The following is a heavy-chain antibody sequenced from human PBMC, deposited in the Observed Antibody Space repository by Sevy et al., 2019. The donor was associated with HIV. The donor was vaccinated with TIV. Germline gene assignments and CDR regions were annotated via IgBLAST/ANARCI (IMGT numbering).Heavy chain of an antibody. CDR1: GFTFSDYW. Sequence: GGSLRLSCVASGFTFSDYWMTWVRQAPGKGLEWVANIKQDGNEKYYMDSAKGRFTISRDNAKNSVYLQVNSLRAEDTAVYYCAREAVAGRSGPWNDDYYYAGMDVWGQGTTVTVSS. D-gene: IGHD6-19*01. J-gene: IGHJ6*02. CDR3: AREAVAGRSGPWNDDYYYAGMDV. V-gene: IGHV3-7*01. CDR2: IKQDGNEK.